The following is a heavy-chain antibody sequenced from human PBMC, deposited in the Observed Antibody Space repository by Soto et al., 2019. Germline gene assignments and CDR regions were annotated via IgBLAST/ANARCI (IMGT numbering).Heavy chain of an antibody. CDR2: IIPIFATV. Sequence: QVQLLQSGSEVRKPGSSVKVSCKASGGTHNNYAFTWVRQARGQGLEWVGGIIPIFATVVYAQRFEGSVTGSADKSTSTGYMELTNLSFDDTAVYYCTIWWDAVRYQYCVLDVWGQGTAITVSS. D-gene: IGHD1-26*01. CDR1: GGTHNNYA. V-gene: IGHV1-69*06. J-gene: IGHJ6*02. CDR3: TIWWDAVRYQYCVLDV.